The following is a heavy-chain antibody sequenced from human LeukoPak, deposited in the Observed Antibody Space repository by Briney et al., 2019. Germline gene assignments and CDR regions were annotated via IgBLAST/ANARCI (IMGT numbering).Heavy chain of an antibody. V-gene: IGHV4-31*03. Sequence: PSETLSLTCTVSGGSISSGGYYWSWIRQHPGKGLEWIGYIYYSGSTNYNPSLKSRVTISVDKSKNQFSLKLSSVTAADTAVYYCARAIVVVPAASSRYWFDPWGQGTLVTVSS. CDR3: ARAIVVVPAASSRYWFDP. CDR1: GGSISSGGYY. CDR2: IYYSGST. J-gene: IGHJ5*02. D-gene: IGHD2-2*01.